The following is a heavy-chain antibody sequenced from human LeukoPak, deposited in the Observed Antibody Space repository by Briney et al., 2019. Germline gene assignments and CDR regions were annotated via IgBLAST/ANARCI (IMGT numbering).Heavy chain of an antibody. CDR3: AKEDAMVRGVYNWFDP. D-gene: IGHD3-10*01. Sequence: GGSLRLSCVVSGFTFSNYGMSWVRQAPGKGLECVSTISADGGSTYYPDSGKGRFTISRDNSKNTLYIQMNSLRAEDTAVYYCAKEDAMVRGVYNWFDPWGQGTLVTVSS. CDR2: ISADGGST. CDR1: GFTFSNYG. J-gene: IGHJ5*02. V-gene: IGHV3-23*01.